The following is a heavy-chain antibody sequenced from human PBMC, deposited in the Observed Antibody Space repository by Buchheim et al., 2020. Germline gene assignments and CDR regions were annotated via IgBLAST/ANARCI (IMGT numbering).Heavy chain of an antibody. J-gene: IGHJ6*03. CDR1: GFTFSSYS. CDR3: AREGGYSGYESGYYYYMDV. V-gene: IGHV3-21*01. CDR2: ISSSSSYI. D-gene: IGHD5-12*01. Sequence: EVQLVESGGGLVKPGGSLRLSCAASGFTFSSYSMNWVRQAPGKGLEWVSSISSSSSYIYYADSVKGRFTISRDNAKNSLYLQMNSLRAEDTAVYYCAREGGYSGYESGYYYYMDVWGKGTT.